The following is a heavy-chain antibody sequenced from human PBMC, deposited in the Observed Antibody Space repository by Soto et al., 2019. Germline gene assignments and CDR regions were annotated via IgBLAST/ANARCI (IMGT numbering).Heavy chain of an antibody. CDR2: INHSGST. Sequence: QVQLQQWGAGLLKPSETLSLTCAVYGGSFSGYYWSWIRQPPGKGLEWIGEINHSGSTNYNPSLKSRVTISVDTSKNQFPLKLSSVTAADTAVYYCARANPTYYDFWSGYSRGRSFDYWGQGTLVTVSS. V-gene: IGHV4-34*01. CDR1: GGSFSGYY. D-gene: IGHD3-3*01. J-gene: IGHJ4*02. CDR3: ARANPTYYDFWSGYSRGRSFDY.